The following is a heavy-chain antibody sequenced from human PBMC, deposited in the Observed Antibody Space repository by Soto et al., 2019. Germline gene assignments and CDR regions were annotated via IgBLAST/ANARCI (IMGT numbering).Heavy chain of an antibody. J-gene: IGHJ4*02. CDR1: GFTFSSYW. CDR3: ARVPRTYYYDSSGYYY. CDR2: INSDGNST. Sequence: GGSLRLSCAASGFTFSSYWMHWVRQAPGKGLGWVSRINSDGNSTSYADSVKGRFTISRDNAKNTLYLQMNSLRAEDTAVYYCARVPRTYYYDSSGYYYWGQGTLVTVSS. V-gene: IGHV3-74*01. D-gene: IGHD3-22*01.